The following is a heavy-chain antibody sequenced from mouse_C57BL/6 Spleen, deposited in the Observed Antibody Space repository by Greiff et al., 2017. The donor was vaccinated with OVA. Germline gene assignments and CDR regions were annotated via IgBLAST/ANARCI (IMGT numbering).Heavy chain of an antibody. J-gene: IGHJ1*03. CDR1: GYTFTSYW. D-gene: IGHD1-1*01. V-gene: IGHV1-55*01. CDR2: IYPGSGST. CDR3: ARSIYYDSRERYFDV. Sequence: QVQLQQPGAELVKPGASVKMSCKASGYTFTSYWITWVKQRPGQGLEWIGDIYPGSGSTNYNEKFKSKATLTVDTSSSTAYMQLSSLTSENYAIYYCARSIYYDSRERYFDVWGTGTTVTVSS.